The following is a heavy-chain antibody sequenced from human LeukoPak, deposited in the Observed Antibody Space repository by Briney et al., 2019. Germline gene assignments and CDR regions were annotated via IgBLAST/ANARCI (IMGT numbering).Heavy chain of an antibody. CDR1: GYTFTGYY. CDR3: ARDRREWELLGWYFDL. D-gene: IGHD1-26*01. V-gene: IGHV1-2*02. J-gene: IGHJ2*01. Sequence: ASVKVSCKASGYTFTGYYMHWVRQAPGQGLEWVGWINPNSGGTSYAQKFQGRVTMTRDTSISTAYMGLSRLRSDDTAVYYCARDRREWELLGWYFDLWGRGTLVTVSS. CDR2: INPNSGGT.